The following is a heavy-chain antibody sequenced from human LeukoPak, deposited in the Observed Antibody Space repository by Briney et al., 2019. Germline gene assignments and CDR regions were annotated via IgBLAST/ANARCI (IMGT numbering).Heavy chain of an antibody. CDR3: ARAVGDFWSGYSAFDI. J-gene: IGHJ3*02. CDR1: GGSISIGDYY. V-gene: IGHV4-30-4*08. CDR2: IYYSGST. Sequence: SETLSLTCTVSGGSISIGDYYWGWIRQPPGKGLEWIGYIYYSGSTYYNPSLKSRVTISVDTSKNQFSLKLSSVTAADTAVYYCARAVGDFWSGYSAFDIWGQGTIVTVSS. D-gene: IGHD3-3*01.